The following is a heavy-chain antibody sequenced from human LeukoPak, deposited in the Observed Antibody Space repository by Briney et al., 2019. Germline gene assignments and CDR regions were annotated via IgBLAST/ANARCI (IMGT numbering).Heavy chain of an antibody. CDR1: GYSFTSYW. J-gene: IGHJ4*02. D-gene: IGHD6-13*01. Sequence: GESLKISCKGSGYSFTSYWIGWVRQMPGKGLEWMGIIYPGDSDTRYSPSFQGQVTISADKSISTAYLQWGSLKASDTAMYCCARGGASSSWFCDYWGQGTLVTVSS. V-gene: IGHV5-51*01. CDR2: IYPGDSDT. CDR3: ARGGASSSWFCDY.